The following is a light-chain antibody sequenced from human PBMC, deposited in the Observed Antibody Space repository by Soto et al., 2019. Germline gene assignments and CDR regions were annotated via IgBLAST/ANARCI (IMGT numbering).Light chain of an antibody. CDR2: EVN. V-gene: IGLV2-8*01. Sequence: QSALTQPPSASGSPGQSVAISCTGTSSDVGGYNYVSWYQQHPGKAPKLMIYEVNKRPSRVPDRFSGSKSGNTASLTVSGLQAEDEAYYYCSSYAGSSNVFGTGIKLTDL. J-gene: IGLJ1*01. CDR1: SSDVGGYNY. CDR3: SSYAGSSNV.